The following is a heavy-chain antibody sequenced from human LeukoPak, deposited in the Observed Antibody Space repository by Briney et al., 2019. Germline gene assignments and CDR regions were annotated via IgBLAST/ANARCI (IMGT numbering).Heavy chain of an antibody. V-gene: IGHV3-48*03. Sequence: QPGGSLRLSCAASGFTFSSYDMNWVRQAPGKGLEWVAYIHGTGETIYYADAVKGRFTISRDNAKNSLSLQMNSLRAEDTAVYYCVRKLTGTTYFGSWGQGTLVTVSS. J-gene: IGHJ4*02. CDR3: VRKLTGTTYFGS. CDR2: IHGTGETI. D-gene: IGHD1-1*01. CDR1: GFTFSSYD.